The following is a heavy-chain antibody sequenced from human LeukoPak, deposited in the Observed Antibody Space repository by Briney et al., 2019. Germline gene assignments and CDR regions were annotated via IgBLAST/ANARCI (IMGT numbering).Heavy chain of an antibody. V-gene: IGHV1-8*01. D-gene: IGHD7-27*01. Sequence: ASVKVSCKASGYTFTNYDINWVRQATGQGLEWMGWMGSNSGDTGYAQKFQGRVTMTRDTFISTAYMELNNVRSEDTAVYYCVRGPPNWGFDYWGQGTLVTVSS. CDR1: GYTFTNYD. J-gene: IGHJ4*02. CDR2: MGSNSGDT. CDR3: VRGPPNWGFDY.